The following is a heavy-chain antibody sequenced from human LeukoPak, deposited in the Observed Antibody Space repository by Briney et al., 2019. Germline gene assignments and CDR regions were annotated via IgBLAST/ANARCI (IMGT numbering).Heavy chain of an antibody. Sequence: SETLSLTCTVSGGSISSSSYYWGWIRQPPGKGLEWIGSIYYSGSTNYNPSLKSRVTISVDTSKNQFSLKLSSVTAADTAVYYCARPGWELLDDAFDIWGQGTMVTVSS. CDR1: GGSISSSSYY. CDR3: ARPGWELLDDAFDI. CDR2: IYYSGST. V-gene: IGHV4-39*01. J-gene: IGHJ3*02. D-gene: IGHD1-26*01.